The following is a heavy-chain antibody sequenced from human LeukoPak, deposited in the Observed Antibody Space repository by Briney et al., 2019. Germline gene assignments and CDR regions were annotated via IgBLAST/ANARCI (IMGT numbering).Heavy chain of an antibody. CDR3: AAWEVRSAFDY. CDR1: GDSVSSSHW. Sequence: PSGTLSLTCVVSGDSVSSSHWWSWVRQPPGKGLEWIGEIYHNGRTNYNPSLKSRATLSVDKSDNHFSLKLSSVTAADTAVYYCAAWEVRSAFDYWGQGTLVTVSS. V-gene: IGHV4-4*02. D-gene: IGHD1-26*01. J-gene: IGHJ4*02. CDR2: IYHNGRT.